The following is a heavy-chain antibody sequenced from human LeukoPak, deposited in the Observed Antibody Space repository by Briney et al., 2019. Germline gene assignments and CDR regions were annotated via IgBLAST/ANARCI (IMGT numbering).Heavy chain of an antibody. CDR3: ARRYYYNLGSFPFDF. CDR2: IHNSGTT. V-gene: IGHV4-34*01. D-gene: IGHD3-10*01. Sequence: SETLSLTCAVSGGPFSGYFWSWIRQPPGKGLEWIGEIHNSGTTNCNPSLNSRVTISEDTSKNQIYLNLRSVTAADTAVYYCARRYYYNLGSFPFDFWGQGTLVTVSS. J-gene: IGHJ4*02. CDR1: GGPFSGYF.